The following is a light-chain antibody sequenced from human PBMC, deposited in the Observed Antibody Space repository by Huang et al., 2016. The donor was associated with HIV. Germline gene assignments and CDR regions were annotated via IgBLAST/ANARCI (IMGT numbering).Light chain of an antibody. CDR2: DAS. CDR1: QSVSSSQSVSRTY. CDR3: QQYGSSPFT. J-gene: IGKJ4*01. V-gene: IGKV3-20*01. Sequence: EIVLTQSPGTLCLSPGERATLSCRASQSVSSSQSVSRTYLAWYQQKPGQAPSLLIYDASSRATGIPDKFSGSGSGTDFTLTINRLEPEDSAVYYCQQYGSSPFTFGGGTKVEIK.